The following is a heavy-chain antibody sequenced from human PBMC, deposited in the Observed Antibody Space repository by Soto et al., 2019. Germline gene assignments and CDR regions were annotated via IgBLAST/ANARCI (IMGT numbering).Heavy chain of an antibody. CDR1: GFTFSNYG. Sequence: EVQLLESGGGLVQPGGSLRLSCAASGFTFSNYGMSWVRQTPGKGPEWVSAVSASGGGTYYADSVKGRFTISRDNSKNTLYLQMNSLRAEDTALYYCAKAKQGGVAGRSLDYWGQGTLVTVSS. CDR2: VSASGGGT. V-gene: IGHV3-23*01. J-gene: IGHJ4*02. D-gene: IGHD6-13*01. CDR3: AKAKQGGVAGRSLDY.